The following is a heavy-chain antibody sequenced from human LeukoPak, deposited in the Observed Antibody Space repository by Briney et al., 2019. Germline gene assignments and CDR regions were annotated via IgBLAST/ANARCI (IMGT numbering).Heavy chain of an antibody. D-gene: IGHD6-13*01. J-gene: IGHJ4*02. CDR2: IYYSGST. CDR1: GGSISSSSYY. CDR3: AGSYSSSWYANFDY. Sequence: SETLSLTCTASGGSISSSSYYWGWIRQPPGKGLEWIGSIYYSGSTNYNPSLKSRVTISVDTSKNQFSLKLSSVTAADTAVYYCAGSYSSSWYANFDYWGQGTLVTVSS. V-gene: IGHV4-39*07.